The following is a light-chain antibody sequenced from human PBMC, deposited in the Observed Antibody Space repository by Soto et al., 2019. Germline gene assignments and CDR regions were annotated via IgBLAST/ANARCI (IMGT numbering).Light chain of an antibody. V-gene: IGKV3-20*01. CDR3: QQYGSSPWT. CDR1: QSVSSSY. CDR2: DAS. J-gene: IGKJ1*01. Sequence: EIVLTQSAGTLSLSPGERATLSCRASQSVSSSYLAWYQQKLGQAPRLLIYDASSRATGIPDRFSGSGSGTDFTLTINRLEPEDFAVYYCQQYGSSPWTFGQGTKVDIK.